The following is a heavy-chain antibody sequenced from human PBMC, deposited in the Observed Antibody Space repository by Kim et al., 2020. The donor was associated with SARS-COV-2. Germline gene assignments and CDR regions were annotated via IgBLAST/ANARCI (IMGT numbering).Heavy chain of an antibody. CDR2: ISYDGSNK. D-gene: IGHD6-19*01. Sequence: GGSLRLSCAASGFTFSSYAMHWVRQAPGKGLEWVAVISYDGSNKYYADSVKGRFTISRDNSKNTLYLQMNSLRAEDTAVYYCARDIASYSSCWIYWYYGMDVWGQGTTVTVSS. J-gene: IGHJ6*02. CDR3: ARDIASYSSCWIYWYYGMDV. CDR1: GFTFSSYA. V-gene: IGHV3-30*04.